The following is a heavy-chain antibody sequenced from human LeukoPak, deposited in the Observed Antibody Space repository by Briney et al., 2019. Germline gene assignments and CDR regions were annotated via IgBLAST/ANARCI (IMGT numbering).Heavy chain of an antibody. Sequence: ASVKVSYKASGYTFSNYGIGWVRQATGRGLEWMGWISGQTGKTKQAQKFQGRITLTTDSATNTAYMELRSLTSDDMAVYYCARDLAFPGSYGSAEFYFDFWGQGALVTVSS. CDR2: ISGQTGKT. V-gene: IGHV1-18*03. J-gene: IGHJ4*02. CDR1: GYTFSNYG. CDR3: ARDLAFPGSYGSAEFYFDF. D-gene: IGHD1-26*01.